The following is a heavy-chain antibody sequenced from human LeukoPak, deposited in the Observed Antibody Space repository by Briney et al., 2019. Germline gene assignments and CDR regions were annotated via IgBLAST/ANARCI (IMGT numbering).Heavy chain of an antibody. J-gene: IGHJ4*02. CDR2: IYPGDSDT. V-gene: IGHV5-51*01. CDR1: GYSFTSYY. CDR3: ARFAHPRSDKEY. Sequence: GESLKISCKASGYSFTSYYIGWVRPLPGKGLDWMGIIYPGDSDTKYSPSFQGQVTISADKSISTAYLQWSSLKASDTAMYYCARFAHPRSDKEYWGQGTLVTVSS.